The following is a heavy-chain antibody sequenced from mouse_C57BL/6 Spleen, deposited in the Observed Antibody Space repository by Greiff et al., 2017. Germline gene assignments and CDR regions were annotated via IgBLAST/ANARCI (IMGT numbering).Heavy chain of an antibody. CDR1: GFNIKNTY. D-gene: IGHD1-1*01. J-gene: IGHJ4*01. CDR3: ARRYYGSSFRYAMDY. Sequence: KQSVAELVRPGASVKLSCTASGFNIKNTYMHWVKQRPEQGLEWIGRIDPANGNTKYAPKFQGKATITADTSSNTAYLQLSSLTSEDTAIYYCARRYYGSSFRYAMDYWGQGTSVTVSS. V-gene: IGHV14-3*01. CDR2: IDPANGNT.